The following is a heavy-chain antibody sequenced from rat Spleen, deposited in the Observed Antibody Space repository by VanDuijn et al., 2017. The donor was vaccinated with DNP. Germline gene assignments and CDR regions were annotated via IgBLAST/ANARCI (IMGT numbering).Heavy chain of an antibody. CDR1: GFTFSDYA. CDR3: SSGGPDMIQGNWFAY. Sequence: EVQLVESGGGLVQPGRSLKLSCAASGFTFSDYAMAWVRQSLKKGLEWVAVIIYDGSNTHYRDSVKGRFTISRENAESTLYLQMNNLRSEDTAMYYCSSGGPDMIQGNWFAYWGQGTLVTVSS. V-gene: IGHV5-7*01. D-gene: IGHD2-3*01. J-gene: IGHJ3*01. CDR2: IIYDGSNT.